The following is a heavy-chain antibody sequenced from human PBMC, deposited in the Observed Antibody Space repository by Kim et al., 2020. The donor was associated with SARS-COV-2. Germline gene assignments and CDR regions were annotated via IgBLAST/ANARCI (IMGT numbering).Heavy chain of an antibody. D-gene: IGHD1-26*01. Sequence: SETLSLTCTVSGGSISSYYWSWIRQPPGKGLEWIGYIYYSGSTNYNPSLKSRVTISVDTSKNQFSLKLSSVTAADTAVYYCARVGRGGAWYYFDYWGQGTLVTVSS. CDR3: ARVGRGGAWYYFDY. CDR1: GGSISSYY. V-gene: IGHV4-59*01. J-gene: IGHJ4*02. CDR2: IYYSGST.